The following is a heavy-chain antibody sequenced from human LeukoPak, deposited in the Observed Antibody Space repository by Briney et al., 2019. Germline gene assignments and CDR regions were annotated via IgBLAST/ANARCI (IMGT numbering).Heavy chain of an antibody. Sequence: GGTLRLSCAASGFTFDDYGMSWVRQAPGKGLEWVSGISWNGGSTGYADSVKGRFTISRDNAKHSLYLQMNSLRAEDTALYYCARGSVGATWNYYYYMDVWGKGTTVTVSS. D-gene: IGHD1-26*01. CDR2: ISWNGGST. CDR3: ARGSVGATWNYYYYMDV. V-gene: IGHV3-20*04. CDR1: GFTFDDYG. J-gene: IGHJ6*03.